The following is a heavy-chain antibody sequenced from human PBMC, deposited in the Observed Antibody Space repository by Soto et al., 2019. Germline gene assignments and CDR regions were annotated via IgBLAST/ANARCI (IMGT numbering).Heavy chain of an antibody. V-gene: IGHV3-23*01. D-gene: IGHD3-22*01. CDR3: ERRVITDYYYYGMDV. Sequence: GGSLRLSCAASGFTFSDYAMSWVRQAPGKGLEWVSGISGSGGSTYYADSVKGRFTISRDNSENTLYLQVNSLRAEDTAVYYCERRVITDYYYYGMDVWVHGTRVTVSS. CDR2: ISGSGGST. CDR1: GFTFSDYA. J-gene: IGHJ6*02.